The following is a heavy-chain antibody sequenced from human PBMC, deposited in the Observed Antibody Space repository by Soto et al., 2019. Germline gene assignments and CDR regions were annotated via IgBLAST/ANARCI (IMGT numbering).Heavy chain of an antibody. CDR3: ARDGGSSGWSYFDL. V-gene: IGHV2-70*01. CDR2: IDWDDTK. D-gene: IGHD6-19*01. CDR1: GFSLSTSGMC. J-gene: IGHJ4*02. Sequence: SGPTLVNPTQTLTLTCTFSGFSLSTSGMCVSWIRQPPGKALEWLALIDWDDTKYYSTSLKSRLTISKDTSKNQLALTMTNMGPVDTATYFCARDGGSSGWSYFDLWGQGTAVTVSS.